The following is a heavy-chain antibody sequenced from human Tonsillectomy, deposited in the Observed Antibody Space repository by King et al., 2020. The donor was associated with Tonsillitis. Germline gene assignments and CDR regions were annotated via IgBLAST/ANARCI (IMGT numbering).Heavy chain of an antibody. V-gene: IGHV3-53*04. Sequence: RQAPGKGLEWVSVIYSDAGTYYADSVKGRFTISRHNSKNTLYLQMNSLRAEDTAVYYCAMISSSSSAYYYYAMDVWGKGTTVTVSS. CDR3: AMISSSSSAYYYYAMDV. J-gene: IGHJ6*04. D-gene: IGHD6-6*01. CDR2: IYSDAGT.